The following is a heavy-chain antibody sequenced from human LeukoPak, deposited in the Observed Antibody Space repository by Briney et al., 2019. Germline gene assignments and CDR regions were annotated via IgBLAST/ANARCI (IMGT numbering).Heavy chain of an antibody. CDR3: ARDRGYSSSPDNWFDP. CDR2: ISAYNGNT. D-gene: IGHD6-6*01. V-gene: IGHV1-18*01. CDR1: GYAFTSYG. Sequence: ASVKVSCKASGYAFTSYGISWVRQAPGQGLEWMGWISAYNGNTNYAQKLQGRVTMTTDTSTSTAYMELRSLRSDDTAVYYCARDRGYSSSPDNWFDPWGQGTLVTVSS. J-gene: IGHJ5*02.